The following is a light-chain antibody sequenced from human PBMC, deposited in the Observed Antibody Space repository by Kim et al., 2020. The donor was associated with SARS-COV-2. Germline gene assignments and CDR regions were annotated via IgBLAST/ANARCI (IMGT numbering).Light chain of an antibody. V-gene: IGLV2-14*03. CDR2: DVS. CDR3: SSYTSSSTLV. CDR1: SSDVGGYNY. J-gene: IGLJ3*02. Sequence: GQSITSSCTGTSSDVGGYNYVSWYQQHPGKAPKLMIYDVSNRPSGVSNRFSGSKSGNTASLTISGLQAEDEVDYYCSSYTSSSTLVFGGGTKLTVL.